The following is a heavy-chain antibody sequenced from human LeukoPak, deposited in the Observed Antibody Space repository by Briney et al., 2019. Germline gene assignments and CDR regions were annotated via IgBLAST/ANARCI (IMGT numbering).Heavy chain of an antibody. V-gene: IGHV3-23*01. CDR1: GFTFSSYA. CDR2: ISGSGGST. J-gene: IGHJ4*02. Sequence: PGGSLRLSCAASGFTFSSYAMSWVRQAPGKGLEWVSAISGSGGSTYYADSVKGRFTISRDNSKNTVYLQMNSLRTEDTAVYYCAKIGAAGSWNYFDYWGQGTLVTVSS. D-gene: IGHD6-13*01. CDR3: AKIGAAGSWNYFDY.